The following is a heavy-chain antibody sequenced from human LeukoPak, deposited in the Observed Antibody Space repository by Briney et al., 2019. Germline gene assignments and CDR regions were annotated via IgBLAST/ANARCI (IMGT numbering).Heavy chain of an antibody. CDR3: ARDRPYCSGGSRYYYGMDV. J-gene: IGHJ6*02. D-gene: IGHD2-15*01. V-gene: IGHV1-2*02. CDR2: INPNSGGT. Sequence: GASVKVSCKASGYTFTGYYMHWARQAPGQGLEWMGWINPNSGGTNYAQKFQGRVTMTRDTSISTAYMELSRLRSDDTAVYYCARDRPYCSGGSRYYYGMDVWGQGTTVTVSS. CDR1: GYTFTGYY.